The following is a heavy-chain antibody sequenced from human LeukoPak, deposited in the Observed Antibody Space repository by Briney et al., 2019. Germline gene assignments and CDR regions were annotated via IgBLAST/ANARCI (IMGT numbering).Heavy chain of an antibody. J-gene: IGHJ6*04. Sequence: ASVKVSCKASGYTFTSYGISWVRQAPGQGLEWMGWISAYNGNTHYAQKLQGRVTMTTDTSTSTAYMELRSLGSDDTAVYYCARDSGFMVRGVIIRPSMGMDVWGKGTTDTVSS. CDR1: GYTFTSYG. V-gene: IGHV1-18*04. CDR3: ARDSGFMVRGVIIRPSMGMDV. CDR2: ISAYNGNT. D-gene: IGHD3-10*01.